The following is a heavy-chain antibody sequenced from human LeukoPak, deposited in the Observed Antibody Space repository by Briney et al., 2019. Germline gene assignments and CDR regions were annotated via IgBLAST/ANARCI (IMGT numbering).Heavy chain of an antibody. CDR2: IYYSGST. D-gene: IGHD6-6*01. V-gene: IGHV4-59*01. CDR1: GGSISSYY. Sequence: SETLSLTCTVSGGSISSYYWSWIRQPPGKGLEWIGYIYYSGSTNYNPSLKSRVTISVDTSKNQFSLKLSSVTAADTAVYYCARGVARSSKFHFSYYFDYWGQGTLVTVSS. CDR3: ARGVARSSKFHFSYYFDY. J-gene: IGHJ4*02.